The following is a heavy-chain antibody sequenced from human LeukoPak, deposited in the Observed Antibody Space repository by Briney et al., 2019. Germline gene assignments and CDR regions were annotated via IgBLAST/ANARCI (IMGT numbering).Heavy chain of an antibody. Sequence: PGGSLRLSCAASGFSFSRYWMHWVRQVPGKGLLWVSRINTDGTTIDYAGSVKGRFTISRDNAKSTLYLQMNSLTAEDTAAYYCAKARYSSTFHDIDYWGQGTLVTVSS. CDR2: INTDGTTI. CDR3: AKARYSSTFHDIDY. J-gene: IGHJ4*02. CDR1: GFSFSRYW. V-gene: IGHV3-74*01. D-gene: IGHD2/OR15-2a*01.